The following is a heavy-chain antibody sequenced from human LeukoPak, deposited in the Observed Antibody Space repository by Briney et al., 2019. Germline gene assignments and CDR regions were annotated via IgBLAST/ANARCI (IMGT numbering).Heavy chain of an antibody. CDR2: INSDGSST. CDR1: GFTFSSYW. CDR3: AGEHGSYYDILTGYFDY. J-gene: IGHJ4*02. Sequence: GGSLRLSCAASGFTFSSYWMHWVRQAPGKGLVWVSRINSDGSSTSYADSVKGRFTISRDNAKNTLYLQMNSLRAEDTAVYYCAGEHGSYYDILTGYFDYWGQGTLVTVSS. V-gene: IGHV3-74*01. D-gene: IGHD3-9*01.